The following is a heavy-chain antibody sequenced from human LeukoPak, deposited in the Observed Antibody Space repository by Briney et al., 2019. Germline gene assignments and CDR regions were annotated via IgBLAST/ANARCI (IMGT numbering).Heavy chain of an antibody. V-gene: IGHV1-24*01. CDR2: FDPEDGET. CDR3: ATGSVRSRNYYDSSGRLDY. Sequence: ASVKVSCKASGGTFSSYAISWVRQAPGKGLEWMGGFDPEDGETIYAQKFQGRVTMTEDTSTDTAYMELSSLRSEDTAVYYCATGSVRSRNYYDSSGRLDYWGQGTLVTVSS. CDR1: GGTFSSYA. J-gene: IGHJ4*02. D-gene: IGHD3-22*01.